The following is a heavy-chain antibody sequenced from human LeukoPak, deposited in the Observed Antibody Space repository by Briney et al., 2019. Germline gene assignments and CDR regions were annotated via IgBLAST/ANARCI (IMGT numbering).Heavy chain of an antibody. J-gene: IGHJ6*03. CDR2: IYTSGST. D-gene: IGHD5-18*01. CDR1: GGSISSGSYY. CDR3: ARAVQRYSYGLTNYYYYYMDV. V-gene: IGHV4-61*02. Sequence: PSQTLSLTCTVSGGSISSGSYYWSWIRQPAGKGLEWIGRIYTSGSTNYNPSLKSRVTISVDTSKNQFSLKLSSVTAADTAVYYCARAVQRYSYGLTNYYYYYMDVWGKGTTVTVSS.